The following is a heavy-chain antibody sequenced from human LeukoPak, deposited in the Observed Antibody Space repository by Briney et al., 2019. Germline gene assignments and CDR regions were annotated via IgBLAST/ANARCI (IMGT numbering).Heavy chain of an antibody. CDR1: GFTFRPYA. D-gene: IGHD4-17*01. V-gene: IGHV3-23*01. Sequence: GGSLRLSCTASGFTFRPYAMIWVRQAPGKGLEWVSAIRAGGDTTVYADAVRGRFTISRDNSNNALSLQMNELRADDTAVYYCARDPNGDYIGAFDFWGQGTMVTVSS. CDR2: IRAGGDTT. CDR3: ARDPNGDYIGAFDF. J-gene: IGHJ3*01.